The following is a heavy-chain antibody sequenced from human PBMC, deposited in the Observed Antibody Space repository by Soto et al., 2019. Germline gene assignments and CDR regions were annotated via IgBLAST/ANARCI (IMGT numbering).Heavy chain of an antibody. J-gene: IGHJ4*02. V-gene: IGHV3-72*01. Sequence: EVQLVESGGGLVQPGGSLRLSCAGSGITLSDQYMDWVRQAPGKGLEWIGRTRNKANSYTTEYAPSVKGRFTISRDDSKNSLYLQMNSLTTEDTAMYYFARDWSHRSGGNCYSRFDYWGQGTLVTVFS. CDR3: ARDWSHRSGGNCYSRFDY. CDR1: GITLSDQY. CDR2: TRNKANSYTT. D-gene: IGHD2-15*01.